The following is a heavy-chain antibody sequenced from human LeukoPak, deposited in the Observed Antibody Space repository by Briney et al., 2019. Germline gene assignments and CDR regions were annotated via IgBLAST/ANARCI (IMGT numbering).Heavy chain of an antibody. Sequence: PSQTLSLTCTVSGGSISSGGYYWSWIRQPPGKGLEWIGYIYHSGSTYYNPSLKSRVTISVDRSKNQFSLKLSSVTAADTAVYYCASSEDPGPAATTRRFDYWGQGTLVTVSS. D-gene: IGHD6-13*01. J-gene: IGHJ4*02. CDR2: IYHSGST. CDR3: ASSEDPGPAATTRRFDY. V-gene: IGHV4-30-2*01. CDR1: GGSISSGGYY.